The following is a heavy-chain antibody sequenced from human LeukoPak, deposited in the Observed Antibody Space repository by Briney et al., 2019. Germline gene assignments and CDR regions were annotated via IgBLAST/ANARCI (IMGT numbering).Heavy chain of an antibody. CDR2: IRGSGDTT. CDR1: GFTFSTYA. Sequence: GGSLRLSCSASGFTFSTYAMSWVRQAPGKGLEWVSVIRGSGDTTDYADSVKGRFIISRDNSKNTLYLQMDSLRADDTAVYYCAKNPFISRAVLSTYPDFWGQGTLVTVSS. J-gene: IGHJ4*02. D-gene: IGHD4/OR15-4a*01. V-gene: IGHV3-23*01. CDR3: AKNPFISRAVLSTYPDF.